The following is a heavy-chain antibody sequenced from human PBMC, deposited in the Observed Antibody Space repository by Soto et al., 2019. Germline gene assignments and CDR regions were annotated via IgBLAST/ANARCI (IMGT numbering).Heavy chain of an antibody. Sequence: GGSLRLSCAASGFTFSSYAMSWVRQAPGKGLEWVSAISGSGGSTYYADSVKGRFTISRDNSKNTLYLQMNSLRAEDTAVYYCAKDGGGYSSGWYWFVPWGQGTLVTVSS. CDR3: AKDGGGYSSGWYWFVP. J-gene: IGHJ5*02. V-gene: IGHV3-23*01. CDR2: ISGSGGST. CDR1: GFTFSSYA. D-gene: IGHD6-19*01.